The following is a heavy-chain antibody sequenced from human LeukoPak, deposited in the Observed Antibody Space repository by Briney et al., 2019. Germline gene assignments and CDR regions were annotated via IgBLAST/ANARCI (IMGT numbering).Heavy chain of an antibody. CDR2: IYYSAST. CDR3: ARVSDTAMVVDY. Sequence: SQTLALTCAVSGGSINSGGYYGSWIRQHPGKGLEWIGYIYYSASTYYNTSLKSRVTISVATSKNQFSLKLSSVTAADTAVYYCARVSDTAMVVDYWGQGTLVTVSS. CDR1: GGSINSGGYY. J-gene: IGHJ4*02. D-gene: IGHD5-18*01. V-gene: IGHV4-31*11.